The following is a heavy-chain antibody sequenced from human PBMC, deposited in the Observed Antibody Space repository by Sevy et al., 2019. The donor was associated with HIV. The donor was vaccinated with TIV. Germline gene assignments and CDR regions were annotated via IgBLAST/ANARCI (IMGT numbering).Heavy chain of an antibody. J-gene: IGHJ4*02. Sequence: GGSLRLSCAASGFTLSSYGMHWVRQAPGKGLEWVAVIRYDGSNKYYADSVKGRFTISRDNSKNTLYLQMNSLRAEDTAVYYCARDQVQWLPQTSYFDYWGQGTLVTVSS. CDR1: GFTLSSYG. CDR3: ARDQVQWLPQTSYFDY. D-gene: IGHD6-19*01. V-gene: IGHV3-33*01. CDR2: IRYDGSNK.